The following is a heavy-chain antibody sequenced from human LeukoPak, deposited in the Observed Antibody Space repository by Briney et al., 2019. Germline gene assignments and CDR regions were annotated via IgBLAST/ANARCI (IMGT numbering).Heavy chain of an antibody. V-gene: IGHV4-34*01. CDR3: ARGSSLLWFGELLSTPFDY. D-gene: IGHD3-10*01. CDR2: INHSGST. CDR1: GGSFSGHY. Sequence: SETLSLTCAVYGGSFSGHYWSWIRQPPGKGLEWIGEINHSGSTNYNPSLKSRVTISVDTSKNQFSLKLSSVTAADTAVYYCARGSSLLWFGELLSTPFDYWGQGTLVTVSS. J-gene: IGHJ4*02.